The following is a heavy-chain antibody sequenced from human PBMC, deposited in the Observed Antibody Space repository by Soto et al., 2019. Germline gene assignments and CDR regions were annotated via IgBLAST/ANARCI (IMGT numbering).Heavy chain of an antibody. J-gene: IGHJ6*02. CDR1: GFTVSSNY. CDR3: ARDETLGSYYYYYGMDV. V-gene: IGHV3-66*01. CDR2: IYSGGST. D-gene: IGHD5-12*01. Sequence: PGGSLRLSCAASGFTVSSNYMSWVRQAPGKGLEWVSVIYSGGSTYYADSVKGRFTISRDNSKNTLYLQMNSLRAEDTVVYYCARDETLGSYYYYYGMDVWGQGTTVTVSS.